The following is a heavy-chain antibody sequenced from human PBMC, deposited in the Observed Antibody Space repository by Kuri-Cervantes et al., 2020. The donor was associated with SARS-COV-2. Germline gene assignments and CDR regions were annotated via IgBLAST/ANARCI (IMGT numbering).Heavy chain of an antibody. CDR2: IIPILGTA. V-gene: IGHV1-69*04. CDR3: ALDPRVRSRPLSY. CDR1: GGTFSSYA. J-gene: IGHJ4*02. Sequence: SVKVSCKASGGTFSSYAISWVRQVPGQGLEWMGRIIPILGTANYAQKFQGRVTITADKSTSTAYMELSSLRSEDTAVYYCALDPRVRSRPLSYWGQGTLVTVSS. D-gene: IGHD1-1*01.